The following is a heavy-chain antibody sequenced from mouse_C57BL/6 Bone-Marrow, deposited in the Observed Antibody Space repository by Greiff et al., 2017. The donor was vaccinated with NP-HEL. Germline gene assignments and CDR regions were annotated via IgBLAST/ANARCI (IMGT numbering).Heavy chain of an antibody. J-gene: IGHJ2*01. Sequence: QVHVKQPGAELVKPGASVKLSCKASGYTFTSYWMHWVKQRPGQGLEWIGMIHPNSGSTNYNEKFKSKATLTVDKSSSTAYMQLSSLTSEDSAVYYCASSYDSSLWGKGTTLTVSS. V-gene: IGHV1-64*01. D-gene: IGHD1-1*01. CDR2: IHPNSGST. CDR3: ASSYDSSL. CDR1: GYTFTSYW.